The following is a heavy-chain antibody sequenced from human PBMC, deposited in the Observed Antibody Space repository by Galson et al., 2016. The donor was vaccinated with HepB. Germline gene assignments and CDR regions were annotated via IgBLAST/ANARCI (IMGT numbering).Heavy chain of an antibody. CDR3: AAARAYPLPPTDS. D-gene: IGHD2-21*01. Sequence: SVKVSCKVSGDSLTEFSMYWVRQAPGKGLEWMGGFHPEDGGMMYAQKFQGRVTMTEDTSTETAYMELRSLRTEDTAVYYCAAARAYPLPPTDSWGQGTLVTVSS. V-gene: IGHV1-24*01. CDR1: GDSLTEFS. CDR2: FHPEDGGM. J-gene: IGHJ5*01.